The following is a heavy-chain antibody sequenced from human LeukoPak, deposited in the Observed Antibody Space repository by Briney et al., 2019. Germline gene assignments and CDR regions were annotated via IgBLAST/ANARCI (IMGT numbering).Heavy chain of an antibody. J-gene: IGHJ4*02. CDR3: ARDPDFGGDRYFDY. CDR1: GFIFSSYT. V-gene: IGHV3-48*02. D-gene: IGHD4/OR15-4a*01. CDR2: ISSTSRAI. Sequence: PGGSLRLSCAASGFIFSSYTMNWVRQAPGKGLEWVSYISSTSRAIYYADSVKGRFTISRDNAKNSLYLQMNSLRDEDTAVYYCARDPDFGGDRYFDYWGQGTQVTVSS.